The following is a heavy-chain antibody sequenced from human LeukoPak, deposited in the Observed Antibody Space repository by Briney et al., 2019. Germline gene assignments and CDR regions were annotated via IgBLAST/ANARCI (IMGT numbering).Heavy chain of an antibody. CDR1: GFTFSSYW. CDR3: ARAGGVVTAALDY. V-gene: IGHV3-74*01. J-gene: IGHJ4*02. D-gene: IGHD2-2*01. Sequence: GGSLRRSCAASGFTFSSYWMHWVRQAPGKGLVWVSRINSDGSSTSYADSEKGRFTISRDNAKNTLYLQMNSLRAEDTAVYYCARAGGVVTAALDYWGQGTLVTVSS. CDR2: INSDGSST.